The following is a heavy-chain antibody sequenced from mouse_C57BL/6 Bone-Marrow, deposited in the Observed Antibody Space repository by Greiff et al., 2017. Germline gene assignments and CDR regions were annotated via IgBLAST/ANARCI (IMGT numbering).Heavy chain of an antibody. CDR1: GYTFTSYW. J-gene: IGHJ2*01. CDR3: ARSGPLVRSFDY. V-gene: IGHV1-55*01. D-gene: IGHD2-14*01. Sequence: VQLQQPGAELVKPGASVKMSCKASGYTFTSYWITWVKQRPGQGLEWIGDIYPTSGRTNYNEKFKSKAILTVDTSSNTAYMQLSSLTSEDSAVFYCARSGPLVRSFDYWGQGTTLTVSS. CDR2: IYPTSGRT.